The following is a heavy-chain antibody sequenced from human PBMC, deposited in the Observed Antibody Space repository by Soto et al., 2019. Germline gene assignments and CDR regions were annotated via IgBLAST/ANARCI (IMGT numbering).Heavy chain of an antibody. V-gene: IGHV3-30*18. Sequence: QVQLVESGGGVVQPGRSLRLSFAASGFSFSTYVMHWVRQAPGKGLEWVAVTSYDGRNKYYADSVKGRFTISRDNSKNTLYLRMNTLTTVDTAVFDCAQTTYSSSSTGGSCYDALGVLGQGTTVIVSS. J-gene: IGHJ6*02. CDR2: TSYDGRNK. CDR3: AQTTYSSSSTGGSCYDALGV. CDR1: GFSFSTYV. D-gene: IGHD6-13*01.